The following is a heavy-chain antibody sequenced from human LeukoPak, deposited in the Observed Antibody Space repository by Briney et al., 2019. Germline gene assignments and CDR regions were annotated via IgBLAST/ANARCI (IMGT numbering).Heavy chain of an antibody. Sequence: ASVKVSCKASGYTFTGYYMHWVRQAPGQGLEWMGWINPNSGGTNYAQKFQGRVTMTRDTSISTAYMELSGLRSDDTAVYYCARDGEYYYDSSGSMIDYWGQGTLVTVSS. D-gene: IGHD3-22*01. CDR2: INPNSGGT. CDR3: ARDGEYYYDSSGSMIDY. V-gene: IGHV1-2*02. J-gene: IGHJ4*02. CDR1: GYTFTGYY.